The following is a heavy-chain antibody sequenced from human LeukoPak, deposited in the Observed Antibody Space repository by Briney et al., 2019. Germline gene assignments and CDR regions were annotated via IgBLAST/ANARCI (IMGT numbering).Heavy chain of an antibody. D-gene: IGHD1-26*01. CDR2: MYDGGST. CDR1: GGSFSSYY. V-gene: IGHV4-59*01. J-gene: IGHJ4*02. CDR3: ARHGGRYTFDL. Sequence: PPETPSLTCSVSGGSFSSYYWSWIWQPPGKGLELIGYMYDGGSTNYNPSLKSRVTISVDTSKNQFSLRLSSVTAADTAVYYCARHGGRYTFDLWGPGDLVTVSS.